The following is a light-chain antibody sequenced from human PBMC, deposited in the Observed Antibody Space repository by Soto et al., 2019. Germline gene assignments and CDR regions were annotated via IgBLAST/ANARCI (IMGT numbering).Light chain of an antibody. J-gene: IGKJ4*01. V-gene: IGKV1-17*01. CDR1: QSIKNY. CDR2: GAS. CDR3: LQHNSYPLT. Sequence: DIQMTQSPSSLSAAIGDRVTITCRASQSIKNYLNWYQHKPGAAPKLLIFGASNLESGVPSRFSGSGSGTEFTLTISSPQPEDFATYYCLQHNSYPLTFGGGTKVDIK.